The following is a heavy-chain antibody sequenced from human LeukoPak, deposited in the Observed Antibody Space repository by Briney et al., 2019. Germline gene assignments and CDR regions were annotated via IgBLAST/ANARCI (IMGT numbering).Heavy chain of an antibody. V-gene: IGHV4-4*07. J-gene: IGHJ4*02. CDR1: GGSISSYY. Sequence: SETLSLTCIVSGGSISSYYWSWIRQPAGKGLEWIGRIYSSGNTNYNPSLKSRVTILVDKSKNQFSLKLSSVTAADTVVYYCARSGPIAVAGVDYWGQGTLVTVSS. CDR3: ARSGPIAVAGVDY. CDR2: IYSSGNT. D-gene: IGHD6-19*01.